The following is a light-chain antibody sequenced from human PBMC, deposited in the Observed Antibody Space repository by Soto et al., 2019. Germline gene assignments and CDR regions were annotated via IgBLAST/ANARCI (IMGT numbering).Light chain of an antibody. Sequence: DIVMTQSPDSLAVSLGERATINCKSSQNGLYSSNNKNYLAWYQHKPGQPPKLLIYWASTRESGVPDRFSGSGSGTDFTLTISSLQAEDVAVYYCQQYFSAPLTFGGGTKVEIK. J-gene: IGKJ4*01. CDR3: QQYFSAPLT. CDR1: QNGLYSSNNKNY. V-gene: IGKV4-1*01. CDR2: WAS.